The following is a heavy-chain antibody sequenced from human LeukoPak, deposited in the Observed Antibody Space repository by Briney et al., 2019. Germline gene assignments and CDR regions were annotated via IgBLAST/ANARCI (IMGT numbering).Heavy chain of an antibody. CDR2: IDTSGNT. J-gene: IGHJ4*02. Sequence: PSETLSLTCTVSGGSISSYYWSWIRQPAGKGLEWIGRIDTSGNTNYKPSLKSRVTMSVDTSKNQFSLKLSSVTTTDTAVYYCARAISYYDNSGYSYYFDYWGQGTLVPVSS. V-gene: IGHV4-4*07. CDR3: ARAISYYDNSGYSYYFDY. D-gene: IGHD3-22*01. CDR1: GGSISSYY.